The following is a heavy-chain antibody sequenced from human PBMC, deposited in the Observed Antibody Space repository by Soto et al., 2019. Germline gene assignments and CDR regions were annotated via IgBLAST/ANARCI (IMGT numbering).Heavy chain of an antibody. CDR3: TTYDYIWGTCRYRWAY. CDR2: ILSETDGGTI. CDR1: GFTFSDSW. J-gene: IGHJ4*02. Sequence: EVHLVESGGGLVKPGGSLRLSCVASGFTFSDSWMSWVRQAPGKGLEWVARILSETDGGTIDYAAPVEDRFTISRDDSKHMLYLQMNSLKTEDTAVYFCTTYDYIWGTCRYRWAYWGQGTLVTVSS. V-gene: IGHV3-15*01. D-gene: IGHD3-16*02.